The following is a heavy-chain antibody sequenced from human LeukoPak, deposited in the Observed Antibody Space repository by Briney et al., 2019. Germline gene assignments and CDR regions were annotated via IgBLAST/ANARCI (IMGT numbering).Heavy chain of an antibody. V-gene: IGHV3-23*01. CDR1: GFTFSSHA. J-gene: IGHJ6*02. Sequence: GSLRLSCAASGFTFSSHAMGWVRQAPGKGLEWVSSITGSGASTYYGDSVKGRFTISRDNSKNTLYLQMDRLRAEDTAVYYCAKDGGGSLEWLPPMDVWGQGTTVTVSS. CDR3: AKDGGGSLEWLPPMDV. CDR2: ITGSGAST. D-gene: IGHD3-3*01.